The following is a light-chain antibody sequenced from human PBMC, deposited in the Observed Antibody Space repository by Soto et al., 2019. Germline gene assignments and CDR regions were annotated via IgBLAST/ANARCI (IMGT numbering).Light chain of an antibody. Sequence: SGVAQSPGTVSVSPGERATLSVSASQSVSSYLAWYQQKPGQAPRLLIYDASNRATGIPARFSGSGSGTDFTLTISSLEPEDFAVYYCQQRSNWPPITFGQGTRLEIK. CDR2: DAS. V-gene: IGKV3-11*01. CDR1: QSVSSY. J-gene: IGKJ5*01. CDR3: QQRSNWPPIT.